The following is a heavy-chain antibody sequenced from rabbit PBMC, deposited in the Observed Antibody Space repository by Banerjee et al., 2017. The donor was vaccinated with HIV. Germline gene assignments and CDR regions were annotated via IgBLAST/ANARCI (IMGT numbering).Heavy chain of an antibody. V-gene: IGHV1S45*01. CDR2: IYAAGGTIT. Sequence: QEQLVESGGGLVKPGASLTLTCKASGFDFSSNAMFWVRQAPGKGLEWIACIYAAGGTITAYATWAKGRFTISKTSSTTVTLQMTSLTAADTATYFCARDRGTVYVGYGDGMDLWGPGTLVTV. CDR1: GFDFSSNA. J-gene: IGHJ4*01. CDR3: ARDRGTVYVGYGDGMDL. D-gene: IGHD6-1*01.